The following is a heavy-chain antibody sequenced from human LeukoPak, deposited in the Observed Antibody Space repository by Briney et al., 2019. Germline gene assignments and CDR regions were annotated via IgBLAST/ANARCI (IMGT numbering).Heavy chain of an antibody. CDR3: AKDLDRAYYYYGMDV. CDR1: GXTFSSYA. J-gene: IGHJ6*02. V-gene: IGHV3-23*01. D-gene: IGHD1-14*01. CDR2: VSDSGYSA. Sequence: QPGGSLRLSCIASGXTFSSYAMSWVRQAPGKGLEWVLAVSDSGYSAHYADSVKGRFTISRDNSKNTLYLQMNSLRAEDTAVYYCAKDLDRAYYYYGMDVWGQGTTVTVSS.